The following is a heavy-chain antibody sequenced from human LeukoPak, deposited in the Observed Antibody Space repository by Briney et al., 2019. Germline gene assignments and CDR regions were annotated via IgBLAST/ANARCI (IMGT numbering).Heavy chain of an antibody. CDR3: ARQENYYDSSGYYSFDY. J-gene: IGHJ4*02. V-gene: IGHV5-51*01. CDR2: IYPGDSDT. CDR1: GYRFTSYW. Sequence: GVSLKISCKGSGYRFTSYWIGWVRQVPGKGLEWMGIIYPGDSDTRYSPSFQGQVTISADKSISTAYLQWSSLKASDTAMYYCARQENYYDSSGYYSFDYWGQGTLVTVSS. D-gene: IGHD3-22*01.